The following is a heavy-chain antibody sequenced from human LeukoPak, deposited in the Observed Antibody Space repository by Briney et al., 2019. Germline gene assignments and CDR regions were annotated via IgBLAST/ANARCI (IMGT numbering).Heavy chain of an antibody. CDR3: ARERVGFGELDAFDI. CDR1: GGSINSGSYY. Sequence: SQTLSLTCTVSGGSINSGSYYWNWIRQSAGKGLEWIGHIHTTGSTNCNPSLKSRVTTSLDTSKNQFSLKLNSVTAADTAVYYCARERVGFGELDAFDIWGQGTMVTVSS. D-gene: IGHD3-10*01. V-gene: IGHV4-61*09. CDR2: IHTTGST. J-gene: IGHJ3*02.